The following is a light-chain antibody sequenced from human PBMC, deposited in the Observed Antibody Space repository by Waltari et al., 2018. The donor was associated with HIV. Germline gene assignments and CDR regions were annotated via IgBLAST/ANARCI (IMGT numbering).Light chain of an antibody. J-gene: IGLJ3*02. CDR2: EDS. CDR3: YSLDYSGNHGV. Sequence: SYEFTQPPSVSVSPGQTARLTCSGDALPKKYASWFQQKSGQAPVVVIHEDSKRPSGIPERFSGSSSGTVATLTISGAQAEDEAVYHCYSLDYSGNHGVFGGGTTLTVL. CDR1: ALPKKY. V-gene: IGLV3-10*01.